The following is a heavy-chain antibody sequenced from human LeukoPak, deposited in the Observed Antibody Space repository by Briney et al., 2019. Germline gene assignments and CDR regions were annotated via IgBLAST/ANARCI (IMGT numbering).Heavy chain of an antibody. V-gene: IGHV3-48*03. CDR2: ISSSGTTI. J-gene: IGHJ4*02. CDR3: ARMYSSGLFDH. D-gene: IGHD6-19*01. Sequence: GGSLRLSCAASGFTLSSYDMNWVRQAPGKGLEWVSYISSSGTTIYYADSVKGRFTISRDNAKNSLYLQMNSLRAEDTAVYYCARMYSSGLFDHWGQGTLVTVSS. CDR1: GFTLSSYD.